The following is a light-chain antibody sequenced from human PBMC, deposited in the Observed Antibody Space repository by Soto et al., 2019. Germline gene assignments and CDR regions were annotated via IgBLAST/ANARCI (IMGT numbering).Light chain of an antibody. CDR1: NTDIGGYNW. J-gene: IGLJ1*01. Sequence: QSVLTQPASVSGSPGQSITISCTVTNTDIGGYNWVSWYQQHPGRAPKLIIYEVANRPSGVSGRFSGSKSGNTASLTISGLQTDDEADYFCSSYRRPTTLVFGPGTKVTLL. V-gene: IGLV2-14*01. CDR3: SSYRRPTTLV. CDR2: EVA.